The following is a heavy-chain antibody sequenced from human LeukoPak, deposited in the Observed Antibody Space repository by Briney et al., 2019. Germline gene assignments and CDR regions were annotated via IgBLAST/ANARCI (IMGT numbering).Heavy chain of an antibody. CDR3: ARDYYYDSSGYSDNFDY. CDR1: GYTFTSYY. J-gene: IGHJ4*02. CDR2: ISAYNGNT. D-gene: IGHD3-22*01. Sequence: ASVKVSCKGSGYTFTSYYITWVRQAPGQGLEWMGWISAYNGNTNSAQKLQGRVTMTTDTSTNTAYMELRSLRSDDTAVYYCARDYYYDSSGYSDNFDYWGQGTLVTVSS. V-gene: IGHV1-18*01.